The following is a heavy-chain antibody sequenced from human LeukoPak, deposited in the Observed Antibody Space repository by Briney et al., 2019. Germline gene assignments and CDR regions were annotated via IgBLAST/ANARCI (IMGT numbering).Heavy chain of an antibody. V-gene: IGHV1-2*02. D-gene: IGHD3-22*01. Sequence: ASVKVSCKASGYTLTSYYMHWVRQVPGQGPEWMGWINPNSGDTNYAQKFQGRVTMTRDTSISTAYMELSRLKSDDTAVYYCARSDGFSGYSSLGDSWGQGTLVTVSS. J-gene: IGHJ5*01. CDR1: GYTLTSYY. CDR3: ARSDGFSGYSSLGDS. CDR2: INPNSGDT.